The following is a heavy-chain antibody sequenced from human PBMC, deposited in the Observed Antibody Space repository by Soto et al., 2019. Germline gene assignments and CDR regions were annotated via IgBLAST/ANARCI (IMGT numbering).Heavy chain of an antibody. CDR1: GGSISSTSYF. D-gene: IGHD6-19*01. CDR2: IYSSGTT. J-gene: IGHJ4*02. V-gene: IGHV4-39*01. Sequence: QLQLQESGPGLVKPSETLSLTCTVSGGSISSTSYFWGWIRQPSGKGLEWIGSIYSSGTTYYNPSLKSRVAMSVDTSKNQFPLNRSSVTAADTAVYYCARQGDGGWYWSGDYWGQGTLVTVSS. CDR3: ARQGDGGWYWSGDY.